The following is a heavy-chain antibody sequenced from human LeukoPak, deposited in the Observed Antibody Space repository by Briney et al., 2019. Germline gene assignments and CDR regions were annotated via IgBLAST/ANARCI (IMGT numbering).Heavy chain of an antibody. Sequence: SETLSLTCAVSGGSFSGYDLTWIRQPPGKGLEWIGEINHSGSNNYNPSLKSRVTILVDTSKNQFSLKLNSVTAADTAVYYCARRCSDGSCYSNDAFDIWGQGTMVTVSS. CDR1: GGSFSGYD. V-gene: IGHV4-34*01. J-gene: IGHJ3*02. CDR2: INHSGSN. D-gene: IGHD2-15*01. CDR3: ARRCSDGSCYSNDAFDI.